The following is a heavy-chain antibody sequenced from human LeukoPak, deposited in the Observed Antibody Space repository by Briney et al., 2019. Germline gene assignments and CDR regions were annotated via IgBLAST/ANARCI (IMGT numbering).Heavy chain of an antibody. Sequence: SETLSLTCTVSGGSISSSSYYWGWIRQPPGKGLEWIGSIYYSGSTYYNPSLKSRVTISVDTSKNQFSLKLSSVTAADTAVYYCARQRGTSWGQGTLVTVSS. V-gene: IGHV4-39*07. CDR3: ARQRGTS. CDR1: GGSISSSSYY. J-gene: IGHJ4*02. D-gene: IGHD1-26*01. CDR2: IYYSGST.